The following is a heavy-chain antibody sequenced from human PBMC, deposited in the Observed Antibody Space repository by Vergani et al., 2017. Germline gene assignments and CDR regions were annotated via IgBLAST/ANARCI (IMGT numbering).Heavy chain of an antibody. CDR3: VRVSGGPKQQLVSPYYFDY. J-gene: IGHJ4*02. V-gene: IGHV4-39*01. CDR1: NDSVSNTFYY. D-gene: IGHD6-13*01. Sequence: QVQLQESGPGLVKPSETLSLTCTVSNDSVSNTFYYWGWIRQTPGKGLEWIGSIYYSGSTYYNPSLKSRVTISVDTSKNQFSLKLSSVTAADTAVYYCVRVSGGPKQQLVSPYYFDYWGQGTLVTVSS. CDR2: IYYSGST.